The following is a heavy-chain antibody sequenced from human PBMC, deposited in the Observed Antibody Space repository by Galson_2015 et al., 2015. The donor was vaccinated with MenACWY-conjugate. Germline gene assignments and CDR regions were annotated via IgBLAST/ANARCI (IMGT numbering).Heavy chain of an antibody. CDR3: ARGVYDSSGYYFP. CDR2: ISSSGNTI. J-gene: IGHJ1*01. CDR1: GFTFSSYE. D-gene: IGHD3-22*01. V-gene: IGHV3-48*03. Sequence: SLRHSCAASGFTFSSYEMNWVRQAPGKGLEWVSYISSSGNTIYYADSVKGRFTISRDNAKNSLYLQMNSLRAEDTAVYYCARGVYDSSGYYFPWGQGTLVTVSS.